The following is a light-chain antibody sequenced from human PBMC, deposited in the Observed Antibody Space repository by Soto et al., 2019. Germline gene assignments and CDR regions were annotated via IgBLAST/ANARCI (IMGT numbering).Light chain of an antibody. J-gene: IGLJ1*01. V-gene: IGLV2-11*01. CDR2: DVS. Sequence: QSALTQPRSVSVSPGQSVTISCTGTSSDVGGYNYVSWYQQHPDKAPKLMIYDVSKRPSGVPDRFSGSKSGNTASLTISGLQAEDEADYYCCSYAGSYTFVFGTGTKVTVL. CDR1: SSDVGGYNY. CDR3: CSYAGSYTFV.